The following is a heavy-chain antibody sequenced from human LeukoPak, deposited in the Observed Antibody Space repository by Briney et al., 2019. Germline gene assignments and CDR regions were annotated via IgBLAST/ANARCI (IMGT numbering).Heavy chain of an antibody. J-gene: IGHJ4*02. Sequence: GASVKVSCKASGYTLTSYDINWVRQATGQGLEWMGWMNPNSGNTGYAQKFQGRVTITRNTSISTAYMELSSLRSEDTAVYYCARGEGYSYGSDYWGQGTLVTVSS. V-gene: IGHV1-8*03. CDR1: GYTLTSYD. CDR3: ARGEGYSYGSDY. D-gene: IGHD5-18*01. CDR2: MNPNSGNT.